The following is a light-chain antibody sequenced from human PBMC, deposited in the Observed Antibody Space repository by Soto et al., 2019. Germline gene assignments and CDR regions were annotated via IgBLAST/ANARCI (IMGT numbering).Light chain of an antibody. V-gene: IGKV1-33*01. Sequence: DIQMTQSPSSLSASVGDRVTISCQASQDINNYLNWYQQKPGKAPRLLIYDASNLQTGVPSRFSGGGSGADFTFTISSLQPEDVAIYYCQQYENLPTFGQGTKVEIK. CDR3: QQYENLPT. J-gene: IGKJ2*01. CDR1: QDINNY. CDR2: DAS.